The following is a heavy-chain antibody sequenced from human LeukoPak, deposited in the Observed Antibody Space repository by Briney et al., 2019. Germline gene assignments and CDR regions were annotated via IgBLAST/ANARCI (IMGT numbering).Heavy chain of an antibody. J-gene: IGHJ6*02. CDR2: IWYDGSNK. CDR3: ARVGYCSGGSCYPDYYYFYGMDV. V-gene: IGHV3-33*01. Sequence: PGGSLRLSCAASGFXFSNYGIHWVRQAPGKGLEWVAVIWYDGSNKYYADSVKGRFTISRDNSRTTLYLQMNSLRAEDTAVYYCARVGYCSGGSCYPDYYYFYGMDVWGQGTTVTVSS. CDR1: GFXFSNYG. D-gene: IGHD2-15*01.